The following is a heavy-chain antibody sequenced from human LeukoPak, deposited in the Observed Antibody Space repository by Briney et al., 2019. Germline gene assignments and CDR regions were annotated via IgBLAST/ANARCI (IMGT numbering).Heavy chain of an antibody. D-gene: IGHD2-15*01. CDR1: GFTFSSYW. CDR3: ARDTLYCSGGSCYSYFDY. Sequence: GGSLRLSYAASGFTFSSYWMSWVRQAPGKGLEWVANIKQDGSEKYYVDSVKGRFTISRDNAKDSLYLQMNSLRAEDTAVYYCARDTLYCSGGSCYSYFDYWGQGTLVTVSS. CDR2: IKQDGSEK. J-gene: IGHJ4*02. V-gene: IGHV3-7*01.